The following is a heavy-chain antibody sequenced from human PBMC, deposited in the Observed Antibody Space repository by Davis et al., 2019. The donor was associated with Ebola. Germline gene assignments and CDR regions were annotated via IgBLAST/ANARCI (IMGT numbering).Heavy chain of an antibody. D-gene: IGHD3-10*01. J-gene: IGHJ4*02. CDR1: GFTFSNAW. CDR3: TTVLLWFRELFQNEVEAGY. Sequence: PGGSLRLSCAASGFTFSNAWMSWVRQAPGKGLEWVGRIKSKTDGGTTDYAAPVKGRFTISRDDSKNTLYLQMNSLKTEDTAVYYCTTVLLWFRELFQNEVEAGYWGQGTLVTVSS. CDR2: IKSKTDGGTT. V-gene: IGHV3-15*01.